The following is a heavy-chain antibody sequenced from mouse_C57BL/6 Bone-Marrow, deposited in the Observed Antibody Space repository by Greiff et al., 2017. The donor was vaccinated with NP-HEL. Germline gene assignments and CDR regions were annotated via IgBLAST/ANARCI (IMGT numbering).Heavy chain of an antibody. CDR1: YTFSRRVH. CDR2: GQGLEWIG. CDR3: SEDSAVYCCAVGSSLLYYYAMDY. J-gene: IGHJ4*01. V-gene: IGHV1-87*01. D-gene: IGHD1-1*01. Sequence: QVQLQQSGPELARPWASVKISCQAFYTFSRRVHFAIRDTNYWMQWVKQRPGQGLEWIGAIYPGNGDTSFNHTFKGKATSTADKSSSTAYMQLSRLTSEDSAVYCCAVGSSLLYYYAMDYWGQGTSVTVSS.